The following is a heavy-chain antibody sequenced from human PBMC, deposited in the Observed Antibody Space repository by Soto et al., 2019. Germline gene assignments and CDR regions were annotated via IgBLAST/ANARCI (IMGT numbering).Heavy chain of an antibody. Sequence: SETLSLTCTVSGFSISSYYWSWFRQPPGKGLEWIGYIYYSGSTNYNPSLKSRVTISVDTSKNQFSLKLSSVTAADTAVYYCARRWGPTFDFWGQGTLVTVSS. CDR2: IYYSGST. V-gene: IGHV4-59*01. CDR3: ARRWGPTFDF. CDR1: GFSISSYY. D-gene: IGHD1-26*01. J-gene: IGHJ4*02.